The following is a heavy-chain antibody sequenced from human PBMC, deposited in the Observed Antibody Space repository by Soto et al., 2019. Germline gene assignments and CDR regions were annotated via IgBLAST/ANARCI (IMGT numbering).Heavy chain of an antibody. CDR2: MSATGYST. V-gene: IGHV3-23*01. CDR1: GFRFDIYA. D-gene: IGHD1-26*01. J-gene: IGHJ4*02. CDR3: AKDRTSGAYSSPNTFDY. Sequence: PGGSLRLSCAASGFRFDIYAMTWVRQAPGKGLEWVSTMSATGYSTYYADSVKGRFTISRDNSKNTLYLQMNSLRADDTAVYYCAKDRTSGAYSSPNTFDYWGQGTLVTVSS.